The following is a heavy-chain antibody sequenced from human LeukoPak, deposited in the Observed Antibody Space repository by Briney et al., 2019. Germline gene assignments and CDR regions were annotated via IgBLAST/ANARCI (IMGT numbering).Heavy chain of an antibody. Sequence: VASVKVSCKASGNTFSNYVISWFRQAPGQGPEWMGGIIPIFGKTHFTQKFQGRVTFTADDSTTTAYMELTGLKSEDTAVYYCARDDPDIVVIPGAADIWGQGTLVTVSS. CDR2: IIPIFGKT. CDR3: ARDDPDIVVIPGAADI. J-gene: IGHJ3*02. V-gene: IGHV1-69*13. D-gene: IGHD2-15*01. CDR1: GNTFSNYV.